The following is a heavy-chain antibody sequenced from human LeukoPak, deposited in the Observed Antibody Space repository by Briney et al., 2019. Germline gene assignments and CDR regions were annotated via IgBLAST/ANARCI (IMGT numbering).Heavy chain of an antibody. J-gene: IGHJ3*02. CDR2: MSYDGSNE. Sequence: PGGSLRLSCAASEFTFNSYAMHWVRQPPGKGLEWMAVMSYDGSNEYYADSVKGRFTISRDNAKNSLYLQMNSLRAEDTAVYYCARGSLDAFDIWGQGTMVTVSS. CDR1: EFTFNSYA. CDR3: ARGSLDAFDI. D-gene: IGHD6-6*01. V-gene: IGHV3-30*04.